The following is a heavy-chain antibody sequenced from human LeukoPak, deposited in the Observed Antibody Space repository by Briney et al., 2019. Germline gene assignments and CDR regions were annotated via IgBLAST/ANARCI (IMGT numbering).Heavy chain of an antibody. CDR2: MNPNSGNT. CDR1: GYTFTSYD. V-gene: IGHV1-8*01. D-gene: IGHD2-2*01. Sequence: ASVKVSCKASGYTFTSYDINWVRQATGQGLEWMGWMNPNSGNTGYAQKFQGRVTMTRNTSISTAYMELSSLRSEDTAVYYCATSIVVVPAASDYWGRGTLVTASS. CDR3: ATSIVVVPAASDY. J-gene: IGHJ4*02.